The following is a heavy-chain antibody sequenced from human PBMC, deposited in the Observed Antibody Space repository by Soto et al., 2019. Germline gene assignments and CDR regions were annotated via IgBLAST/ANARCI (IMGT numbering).Heavy chain of an antibody. CDR2: ISYDGSNK. CDR3: ARGSDSSGYYTLSGGAFDI. J-gene: IGHJ3*02. Sequence: GGSLRLSCAASGFTFSSYAMHWVRQAPGKGLEWVAVISYDGSNKYYADSVKGRFTISRDNSKNTLYLQMNSLRAEDTAVCYCARGSDSSGYYTLSGGAFDIWGQGTMVTVSS. CDR1: GFTFSSYA. V-gene: IGHV3-30-3*01. D-gene: IGHD3-22*01.